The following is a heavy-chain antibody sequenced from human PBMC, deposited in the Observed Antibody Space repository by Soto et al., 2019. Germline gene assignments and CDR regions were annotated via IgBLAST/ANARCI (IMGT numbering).Heavy chain of an antibody. Sequence: SETLSLTCTVSGGSISSGGYFWSWIRQHPGKGLEWIGDINYSGSTYSNPSLKSRVTISVDTSKNQVSLKLSSVTAADTAVYYCARDILLWFGELPPRAHDAFDIWGQGTMGTVSS. D-gene: IGHD3-10*01. CDR3: ARDILLWFGELPPRAHDAFDI. V-gene: IGHV4-31*03. CDR1: GGSISSGGYF. J-gene: IGHJ3*02. CDR2: INYSGST.